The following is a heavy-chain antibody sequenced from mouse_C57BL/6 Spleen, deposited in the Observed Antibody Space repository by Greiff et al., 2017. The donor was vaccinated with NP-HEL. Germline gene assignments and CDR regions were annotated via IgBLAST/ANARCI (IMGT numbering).Heavy chain of an antibody. D-gene: IGHD2-1*01. CDR1: GYSITSGYY. J-gene: IGHJ4*01. Sequence: EVKLQESGPGLVKPSQSLSLTCSVTGYSITSGYYWNWIRQFPGNKLEWMGYISYDGSNNYNPSLKNRISITRDTSKNQFFLKLNSVTTEDTATYYCARDYGNYLDAMDYWGQGTSVTVSS. V-gene: IGHV3-6*01. CDR3: ARDYGNYLDAMDY. CDR2: ISYDGSN.